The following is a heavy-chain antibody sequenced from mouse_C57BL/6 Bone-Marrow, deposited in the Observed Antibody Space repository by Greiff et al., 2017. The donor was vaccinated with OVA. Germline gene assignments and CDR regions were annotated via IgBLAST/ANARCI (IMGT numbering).Heavy chain of an antibody. CDR3: AREAAQATFDY. V-gene: IGHV3-6*01. D-gene: IGHD3-2*02. CDR1: GYSITSGYY. Sequence: ESGPGLVKPSQSLSLTCSVTGYSITSGYYWNWIRQFPGNKLEWMGYISYDGSNNYNPSLKNRISITRDTSKNQFFLKLNSVTTEDTATWYCAREAAQATFDYWGQGTTLTVSS. CDR2: ISYDGSN. J-gene: IGHJ2*01.